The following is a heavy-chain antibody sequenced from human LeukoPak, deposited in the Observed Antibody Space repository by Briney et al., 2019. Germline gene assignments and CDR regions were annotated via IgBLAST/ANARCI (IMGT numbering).Heavy chain of an antibody. J-gene: IGHJ6*03. CDR3: ARVRGSNAMDV. CDR2: IKQDGSEK. CDR1: GFTFSSYW. Sequence: PGGSLRLPCAASGFTFSSYWMSWVRQAPGKGLEWVANIKQDGSEKYYVDSVRGRFTISRDNAKNSLYLQMNSLRAEDTAVYYCARVRGSNAMDVWGKGTTVTVSS. D-gene: IGHD3-10*01. V-gene: IGHV3-7*01.